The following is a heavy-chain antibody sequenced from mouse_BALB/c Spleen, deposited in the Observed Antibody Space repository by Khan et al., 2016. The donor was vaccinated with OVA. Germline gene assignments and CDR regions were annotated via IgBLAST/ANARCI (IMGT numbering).Heavy chain of an antibody. CDR3: ARIRNNWYFDV. D-gene: IGHD2-1*01. J-gene: IGHJ1*01. V-gene: IGHV9-3-1*01. Sequence: QIQLVQSGPELKKPGETVKISCKAFGYTFTNYGMNWVKQAPGKALKWLGWINTYTGEPTYADDFKGRFAFSLETSASTAYLQINNLKNEDTATYFCARIRNNWYFDVWGAGTTVTVSS. CDR2: INTYTGEP. CDR1: GYTFTNYG.